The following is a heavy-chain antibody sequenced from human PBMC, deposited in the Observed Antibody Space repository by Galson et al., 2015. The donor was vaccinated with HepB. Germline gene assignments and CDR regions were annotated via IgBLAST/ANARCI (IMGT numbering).Heavy chain of an antibody. CDR2: IIPILGIP. D-gene: IGHD3-22*01. Sequence: SVKVSCKASGGTFSNYAISWVRQAPGQGLEWMGRIIPILGIPNYAQKFQGRVTITADKSTSTTYMELSSLRSEDTAVYYCARNSGLYYYDSSGYPYYFDYWGQGTLVTVSS. CDR1: GGTFSNYA. V-gene: IGHV1-69*04. CDR3: ARNSGLYYYDSSGYPYYFDY. J-gene: IGHJ4*02.